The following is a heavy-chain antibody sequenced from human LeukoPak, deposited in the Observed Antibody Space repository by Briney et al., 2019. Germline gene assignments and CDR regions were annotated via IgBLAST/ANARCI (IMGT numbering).Heavy chain of an antibody. V-gene: IGHV4-34*01. CDR2: INHSGST. Sequence: PSETLSLTCAVYGGSFSGYYWSWIRQPPGKGLEWIGEINHSGSTNYNPSLKSRVTISVDTSKNQFSLKLSSVTAADTAVYYCARDITGYSSRWNDYWGQGTLVTVSS. CDR3: ARDITGYSSRWNDY. J-gene: IGHJ4*02. D-gene: IGHD6-13*01. CDR1: GGSFSGYY.